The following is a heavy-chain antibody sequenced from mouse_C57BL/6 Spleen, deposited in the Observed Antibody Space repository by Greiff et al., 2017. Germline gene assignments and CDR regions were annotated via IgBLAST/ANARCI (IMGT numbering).Heavy chain of an antibody. CDR2: FYPGSGSI. D-gene: IGHD2-1*01. J-gene: IGHJ3*01. Sequence: QVQLQQSGAELVKPGASVKLSCKASGYTFTEYTIHWVKQRSGQGLEWIGWFYPGSGSIKYNEKFKDKATLTADKSSSTVYMELSSLTSEDSAVXCCGRHEDQDYGNPWFAYWGQGTLVTVSA. V-gene: IGHV1-62-2*01. CDR3: GRHEDQDYGNPWFAY. CDR1: GYTFTEYT.